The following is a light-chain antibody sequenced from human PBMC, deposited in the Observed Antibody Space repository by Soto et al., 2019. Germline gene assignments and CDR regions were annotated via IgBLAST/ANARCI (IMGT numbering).Light chain of an antibody. V-gene: IGLV2-14*01. Sequence: QSALAQPASMSGSPGQSINISCTGRGSDIATFNYVSWYQQYPGKAPKLLIYQVTSRASGVSHRFSGSKSGNTAALTISGLQPEDEAEYYCNSYSSTSFYVFGTGTKVTV. CDR1: GSDIATFNY. CDR3: NSYSSTSFYV. J-gene: IGLJ1*01. CDR2: QVT.